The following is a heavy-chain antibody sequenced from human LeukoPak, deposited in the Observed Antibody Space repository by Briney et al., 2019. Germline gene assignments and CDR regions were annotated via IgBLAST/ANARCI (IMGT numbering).Heavy chain of an antibody. CDR3: ASWAGGNEPIASFDY. Sequence: ASVKVSCKTSGYTFTGYYMHWMRQAPGQGLEWMGWINLNSGGTNYAQKFQGRVIMTRDTSTSTAYMELNRLRFDDTAVCYCASWAGGNEPIASFDYWGQGTLVTVSS. CDR2: INLNSGGT. D-gene: IGHD1-14*01. CDR1: GYTFTGYY. J-gene: IGHJ4*02. V-gene: IGHV1-2*02.